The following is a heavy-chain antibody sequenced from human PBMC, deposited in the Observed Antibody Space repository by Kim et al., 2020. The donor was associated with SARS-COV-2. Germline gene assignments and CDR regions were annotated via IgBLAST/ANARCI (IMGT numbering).Heavy chain of an antibody. CDR1: GGTFSSYA. CDR2: IIPILGIA. Sequence: SVKVSCKASGGTFSSYAISWVRQAPGQGLEWMGRIIPILGIANYAQKFQGRVTITAEKSTSTAYMELSSLRSEDTAVYYCARAINDYGGNPEWFDPWGQGTLVTVSS. J-gene: IGHJ5*02. CDR3: ARAINDYGGNPEWFDP. V-gene: IGHV1-69*04. D-gene: IGHD4-17*01.